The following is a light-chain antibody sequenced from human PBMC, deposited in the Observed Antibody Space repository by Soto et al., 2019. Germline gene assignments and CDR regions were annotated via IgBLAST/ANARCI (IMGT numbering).Light chain of an antibody. Sequence: QSVLTQPPSASGTPGQRVTISCSGSSSNIGSNYVYWYQQLPGTAPKLLIYRNNQRPSGVPDRFSGSKSGTSASLAISGLRSEDEADYYCAAWDERLSVYVVFGGGTKLTVL. CDR1: SSNIGSNY. CDR3: AAWDERLSVYVV. CDR2: RNN. V-gene: IGLV1-47*01. J-gene: IGLJ2*01.